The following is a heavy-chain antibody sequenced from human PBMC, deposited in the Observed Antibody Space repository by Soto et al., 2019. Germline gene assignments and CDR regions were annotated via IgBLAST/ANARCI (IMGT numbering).Heavy chain of an antibody. CDR1: GYSFTNYG. D-gene: IGHD6-19*01. CDR3: ARDRGVAPPVAGNTHYYYYMDV. CDR2: ISAFNGNT. Sequence: QDQLVQSGAEVKKPGASVTVSCKASGYSFTNYGVTWVRQAPGQGLEWMGWISAFNGNTHYAQNLQGRVTMTTDASTSEAYMEVRSPRSDDTAVYYCARDRGVAPPVAGNTHYYYYMDVWGKGTTVTVSS. V-gene: IGHV1-18*01. J-gene: IGHJ6*03.